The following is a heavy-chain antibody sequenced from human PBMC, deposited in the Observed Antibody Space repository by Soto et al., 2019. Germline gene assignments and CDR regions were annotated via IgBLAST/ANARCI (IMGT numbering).Heavy chain of an antibody. CDR2: IYHSGST. CDR1: GGSISSGGYS. V-gene: IGHV4-30-2*01. Sequence: QLQLQESGSGLVKPSQTLSLTCAVSGGSISSGGYSWSWIRQPPGKGLEWIGYIYHSGSTYYNPSLKSRVTISVDRSKNQFSLKLSSVTAADTAVYYCARAAGLGVVAADYWGQGTLVTVSS. J-gene: IGHJ4*02. D-gene: IGHD3-22*01. CDR3: ARAAGLGVVAADY.